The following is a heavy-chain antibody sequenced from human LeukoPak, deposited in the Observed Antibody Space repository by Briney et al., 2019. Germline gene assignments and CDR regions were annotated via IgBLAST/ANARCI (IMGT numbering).Heavy chain of an antibody. CDR2: ISGSGSNT. V-gene: IGHV3-23*01. D-gene: IGHD3-10*01. CDR3: AKDFMVRGIIYDAFDI. J-gene: IGHJ3*02. Sequence: PGGSLRLSCPASGFTFRSYAMSWVRQAPGKGLEWVSTISGSGSNTYYADSVKGRFTISRDNSKNTVYLQMNSLRAEDTAVYYCAKDFMVRGIIYDAFDIWGQGTMVTVSS. CDR1: GFTFRSYA.